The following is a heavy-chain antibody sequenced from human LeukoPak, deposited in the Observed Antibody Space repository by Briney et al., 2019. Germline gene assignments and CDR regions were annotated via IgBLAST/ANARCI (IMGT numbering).Heavy chain of an antibody. J-gene: IGHJ4*02. Sequence: GGSLSLSCAASGFPFSSYGMHWVRPAPGKGLEWVAFIRYDGSNKYYADSVKGRFTISRDNSKNTLYLQMNSLRAEDTAVYYCATGHSSGQIYWGQGTLVTVSS. CDR3: ATGHSSGQIY. CDR1: GFPFSSYG. D-gene: IGHD6-19*01. V-gene: IGHV3-30*02. CDR2: IRYDGSNK.